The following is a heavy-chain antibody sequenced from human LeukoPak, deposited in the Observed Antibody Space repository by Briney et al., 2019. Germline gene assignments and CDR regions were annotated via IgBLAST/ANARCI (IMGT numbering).Heavy chain of an antibody. Sequence: PGGSLRLSCAASGFTFSSYAMSWVRQAPGKGLEWVSAISGSGGSTYYADSVKGRFTISRDNSKNTLYLQMNSLKAEDTAVYYCAKVPFGFCSGGSCSFSYWGQGTLVTVSS. CDR1: GFTFSSYA. V-gene: IGHV3-23*01. CDR2: ISGSGGST. J-gene: IGHJ4*02. CDR3: AKVPFGFCSGGSCSFSY. D-gene: IGHD2-15*01.